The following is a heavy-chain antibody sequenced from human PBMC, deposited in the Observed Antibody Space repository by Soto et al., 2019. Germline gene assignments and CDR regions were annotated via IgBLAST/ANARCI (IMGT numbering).Heavy chain of an antibody. J-gene: IGHJ4*02. CDR1: GFTFSSYA. CDR2: ISGSGGST. Sequence: GGSLRLSCAASGFTFSSYAMSWVRQAPGKGLEWVSAISGSGGSTYYADSVKGRFTISRDNSKNTLYLQMNSLRAEDTAVYYCAKSPTMIVVVTAFDYWGQGTMVTVYS. CDR3: AKSPTMIVVVTAFDY. V-gene: IGHV3-23*01. D-gene: IGHD3-22*01.